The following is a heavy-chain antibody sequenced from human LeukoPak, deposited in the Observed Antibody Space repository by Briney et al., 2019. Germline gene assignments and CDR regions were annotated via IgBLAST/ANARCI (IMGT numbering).Heavy chain of an antibody. CDR1: GFTFSSYW. V-gene: IGHV3-74*01. Sequence: GGSLRLSCAASGFTFSSYWMHWVRQAPGKGLVWVSRINSDGSSTSYADSVKGRFTISRDNAKNTLYLQMNSLRAEDTAVYYCARDNEPNYYDSSGSLDYWGQGTLATVSS. J-gene: IGHJ4*02. D-gene: IGHD3-22*01. CDR3: ARDNEPNYYDSSGSLDY. CDR2: INSDGSST.